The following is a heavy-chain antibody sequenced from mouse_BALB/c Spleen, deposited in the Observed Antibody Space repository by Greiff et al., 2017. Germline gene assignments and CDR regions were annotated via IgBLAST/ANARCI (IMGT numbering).Heavy chain of an antibody. J-gene: IGHJ4*01. D-gene: IGHD2-4*01. CDR2: ISSGGSYT. V-gene: IGHV5-6-4*01. Sequence: DVHLVESGGGLVKPGGSLKLSCAASGFTFSSYTMSWVRQTPEKRLEWVATISSGGSYTYYPDSVKGRFTISRDNAKNTLYLQMSSLKSEDTAMYYCTRSYDYDVGYYAMDYWGQGTSVTVSS. CDR1: GFTFSSYT. CDR3: TRSYDYDVGYYAMDY.